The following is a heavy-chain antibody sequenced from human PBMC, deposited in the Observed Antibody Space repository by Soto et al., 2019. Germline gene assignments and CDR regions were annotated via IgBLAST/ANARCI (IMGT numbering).Heavy chain of an antibody. J-gene: IGHJ3*02. Sequence: GGSLRLSCAASGFTFSDYYMSWIRQAPGKGLEWVSYISSSGSTIYYADSVKGRFTISRDNAKNSLYLQMNSLRAEDTAVYYCAREPSPDLAATRQINDAFDIWGQGTMVTVSS. CDR2: ISSSGSTI. V-gene: IGHV3-11*01. CDR1: GFTFSDYY. D-gene: IGHD2-15*01. CDR3: AREPSPDLAATRQINDAFDI.